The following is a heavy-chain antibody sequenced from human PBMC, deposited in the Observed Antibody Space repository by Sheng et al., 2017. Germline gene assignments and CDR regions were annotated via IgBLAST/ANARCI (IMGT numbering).Heavy chain of an antibody. CDR1: GFTFSSYE. CDR3: ARESEYYFDY. CDR2: ISSSGSTI. J-gene: IGHJ4*02. V-gene: IGHV3-48*03. Sequence: EVQLVESGGGLVQPGGSLRLSCAASGFTFSSYEMHWVRQAPGEGLEWVSYISSSGSTIYYADSVKGRFTISRDNAKNSLYLQMNSLRAEDTAVYYCARESEYYFDYWGQGTLVTGLL.